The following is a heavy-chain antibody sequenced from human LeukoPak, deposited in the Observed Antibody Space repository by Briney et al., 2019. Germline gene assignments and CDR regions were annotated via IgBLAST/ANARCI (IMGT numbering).Heavy chain of an antibody. CDR1: GFTFSSYA. V-gene: IGHV3-30*04. J-gene: IGHJ4*02. D-gene: IGHD2-15*01. CDR2: ISYDGSNK. CDR3: ARGKDSGGAFDY. Sequence: GGSLRLSCAASGFTFSSYAMHWVRQAPGKGLEWVAVISYDGSNKYYADSVKGRFTISRDNSKNTLYLKMNSLRAEDTAVYYCARGKDSGGAFDYWGQETLVTVSS.